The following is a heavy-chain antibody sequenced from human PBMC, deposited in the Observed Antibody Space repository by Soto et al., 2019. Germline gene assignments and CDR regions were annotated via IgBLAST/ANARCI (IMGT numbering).Heavy chain of an antibody. CDR1: RVAYTSGG. CDR2: NSAAMGDT. D-gene: IGHD3-9*01. V-gene: IGHV1-18*01. CDR3: ARYSDILTGYQAIKLHTPDSQPNFAY. J-gene: IGHJ4*02. Sequence: ASVQVSWAASRVAYTSGGIGWVRHAPGQGIEWMGWNSAAMGDTNYAQKLQSRVTMTTDTSTSTDYMELRSLRSDDTAVYYCARYSDILTGYQAIKLHTPDSQPNFAYRGQGTLVTVSP.